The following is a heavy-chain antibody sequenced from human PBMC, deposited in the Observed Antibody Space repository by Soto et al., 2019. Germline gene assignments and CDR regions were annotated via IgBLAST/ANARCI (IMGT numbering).Heavy chain of an antibody. V-gene: IGHV4-31*03. D-gene: IGHD3-16*01. CDR1: GGYISSGGYY. J-gene: IGHJ4*02. CDR3: ASVTIRWYYFDT. Sequence: SETLSLTCTVSGGYISSGGYYWSWVRQQPGKGLEWIGYIYYSGTAEYNPSLESRVAISLDPSKRHFSLRLNSVTAADTAVYYCASVTIRWYYFDTWGQGTLVTVYS. CDR2: IYYSGTA.